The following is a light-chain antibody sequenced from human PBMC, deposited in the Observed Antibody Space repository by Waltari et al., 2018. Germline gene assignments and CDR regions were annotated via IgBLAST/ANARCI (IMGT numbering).Light chain of an antibody. J-gene: IGKJ1*01. Sequence: EIVLTQSPGTLSLSPGERATLSCRASQSVSSSYLAWYQQKPGQTPRLLIYGASSRATGIPDRFSGSGSGTDSTLTISRLEPEDFAVYYCQQYGSLSWTFGQGTKVEIK. CDR2: GAS. CDR3: QQYGSLSWT. V-gene: IGKV3-20*01. CDR1: QSVSSSY.